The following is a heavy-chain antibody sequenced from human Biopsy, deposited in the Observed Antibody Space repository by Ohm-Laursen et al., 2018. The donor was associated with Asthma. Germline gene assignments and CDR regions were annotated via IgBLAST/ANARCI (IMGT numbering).Heavy chain of an antibody. D-gene: IGHD3-9*01. V-gene: IGHV2-5*02. Sequence: PTQTLTLTCSFSGFSLRTPGVGEGWIRQSPGKALEWLALIYWDEYNLFRPPLKWRLTITKDPSKNQVVLTMTKMDPVDSGTYYWALSQDSGFDDRSPSWFDPWGQGTLVTASS. CDR2: IYWDEYN. J-gene: IGHJ5*02. CDR3: ALSQDSGFDDRSPSWFDP. CDR1: GFSLRTPGVG.